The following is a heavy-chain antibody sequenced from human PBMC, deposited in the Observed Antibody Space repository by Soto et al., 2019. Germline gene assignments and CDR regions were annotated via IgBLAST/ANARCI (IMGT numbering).Heavy chain of an antibody. CDR2: ISAYNGNT. V-gene: IGHV1-18*01. CDR3: ARVTVVVVAERYWFDP. D-gene: IGHD2-15*01. J-gene: IGHJ5*02. Sequence: ASVKVSCKASGYTFTSYGISWVRQAPGQGLEWMGWISAYNGNTNYAQKLQGRVTMTTDTSTSTAYMELRSLRSDDTAVYYCARVTVVVVAERYWFDPWGQGTLVTVSS. CDR1: GYTFTSYG.